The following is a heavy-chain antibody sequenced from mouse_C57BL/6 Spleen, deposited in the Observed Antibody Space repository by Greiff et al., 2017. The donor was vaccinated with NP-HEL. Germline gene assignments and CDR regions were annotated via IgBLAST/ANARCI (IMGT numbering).Heavy chain of an antibody. V-gene: IGHV1-69*01. CDR3: ARKTGTGDWFAY. CDR1: GYTFTSYW. J-gene: IGHJ3*01. CDR2: IDPSDSYT. Sequence: QVQLQQPGAELVMPGASVKLSCKASGYTFTSYWMHWVKQRPGQGLEWIGEIDPSDSYTNYTQKFKGKSTLTVDKSSSTAYMQLSSLTSGDSAVYYCARKTGTGDWFAYWGQGTLVTVSA. D-gene: IGHD4-1*01.